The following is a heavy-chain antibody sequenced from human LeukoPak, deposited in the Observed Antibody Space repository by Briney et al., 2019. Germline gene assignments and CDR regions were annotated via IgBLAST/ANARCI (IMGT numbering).Heavy chain of an antibody. Sequence: GGSLRLSCAVSGFTFSSYWMSWVRQAPGKGLEWVANIKQDGSEKYYVDSVKSRFTISRDNAKNSLFLQMNSLRAEDTAVYYCARDRVFDYWGQGTLVTVSS. CDR1: GFTFSSYW. V-gene: IGHV3-7*01. CDR3: ARDRVFDY. J-gene: IGHJ4*02. CDR2: IKQDGSEK.